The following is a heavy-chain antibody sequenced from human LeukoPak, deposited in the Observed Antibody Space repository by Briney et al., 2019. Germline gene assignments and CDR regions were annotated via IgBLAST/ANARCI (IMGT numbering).Heavy chain of an antibody. CDR3: ARDPRSGSYYYGSGSSPFDY. CDR2: MNPNSGNT. CDR1: GYTFTSYD. J-gene: IGHJ4*02. D-gene: IGHD3-10*01. Sequence: ASVKVSCKASGYTFTSYDINWVRQATGQGLEWMGWMNPNSGNTGYAQKFQGRVTITRNTSISTAYMELSSLRSEDTAVYYCARDPRSGSYYYGSGSSPFDYWGQGTLVTVSS. V-gene: IGHV1-8*03.